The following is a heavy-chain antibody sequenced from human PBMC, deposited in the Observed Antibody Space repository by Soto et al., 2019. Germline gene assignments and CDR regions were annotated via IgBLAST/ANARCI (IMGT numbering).Heavy chain of an antibody. CDR3: TIPIFNVFWSGPMDV. Sequence: GASVKVSCKVSGYTLTELSMHWVRQAPGKGLEWMGGFDPEDGETIYAQEFQGRVTMTEDTSTDTAYMELSSLRSEDTAVYYCTIPIFNVFWSGPMDVGGQGTRVTVS. CDR1: GYTLTELS. V-gene: IGHV1-24*01. J-gene: IGHJ6*02. D-gene: IGHD3-3*01. CDR2: FDPEDGET.